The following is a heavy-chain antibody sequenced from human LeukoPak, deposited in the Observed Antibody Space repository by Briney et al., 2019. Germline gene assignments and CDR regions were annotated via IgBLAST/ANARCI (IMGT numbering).Heavy chain of an antibody. CDR1: GASISSSSYS. D-gene: IGHD4-23*01. V-gene: IGHV4-39*01. J-gene: IGHJ4*02. Sequence: PSETLSLTCTVSGASISSSSYSWGWIRQPPGKGLEWIGGVYYSGETHCNPSLKSRVTISVDVSKNQFSLKLSSVTAADTAVYYCAKTGYGGNPFDSWGQGTQVTVSS. CDR2: VYYSGET. CDR3: AKTGYGGNPFDS.